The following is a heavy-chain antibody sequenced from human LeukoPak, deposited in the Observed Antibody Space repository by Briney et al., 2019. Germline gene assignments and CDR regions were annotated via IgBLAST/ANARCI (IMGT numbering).Heavy chain of an antibody. CDR1: GYTFTSYD. J-gene: IGHJ6*03. D-gene: IGHD2-2*01. CDR3: ARGGCFSTSCYAYYYYMDV. Sequence: AASVKVSCKASGYTFTSYDINWVRQATGQGLEWMGWMNPNSGNTGYAQKFQGRVTMTRNTSISTAYMELSSLGSEDTAVYYCARGGCFSTSCYAYYYYMDVWGKGTTVTVSS. CDR2: MNPNSGNT. V-gene: IGHV1-8*01.